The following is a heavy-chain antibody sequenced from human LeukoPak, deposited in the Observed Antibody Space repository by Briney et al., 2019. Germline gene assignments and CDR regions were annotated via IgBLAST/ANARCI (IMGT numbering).Heavy chain of an antibody. CDR2: ISGSGDNT. CDR1: GFTFSSYA. V-gene: IGHV3-23*01. Sequence: GGSLRLSCSASGFTFSSYAMSWVRQAPGKGLEWVSAISGSGDNTYYADSVKGRFTISRDNSKNTLYLQMNSLRAEDTAVYYCARDTGYSYGFDYWGQGTLVTVSS. CDR3: ARDTGYSYGFDY. J-gene: IGHJ4*02. D-gene: IGHD5-18*01.